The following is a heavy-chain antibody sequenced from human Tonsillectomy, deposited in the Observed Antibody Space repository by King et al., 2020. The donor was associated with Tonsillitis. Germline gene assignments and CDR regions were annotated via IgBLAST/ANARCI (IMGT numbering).Heavy chain of an antibody. D-gene: IGHD6-13*01. CDR1: GFTFSSYG. J-gene: IGHJ4*02. V-gene: IGHV3-30*02. CDR2: IRYDGSNK. Sequence: VQLVESGGGVVQPGGSLRLSCAASGFTFSSYGMHWVRQAPGKGLEWVAFIRYDGSNKYYADSVKGRFTISRDNSKNTLYLQMKRLRDEDTAVYYCAKIVTRGSSWYGVDYYFDYWGQGNLVTVSP. CDR3: AKIVTRGSSWYGVDYYFDY.